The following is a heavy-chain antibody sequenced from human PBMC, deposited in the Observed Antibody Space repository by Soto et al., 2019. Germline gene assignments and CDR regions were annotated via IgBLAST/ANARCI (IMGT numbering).Heavy chain of an antibody. Sequence: QVQLQESGPGLVKPSGTLSLTCAVSGGSISSSNWWSWVRQPPGKGLEWIGEIYHSGNTNYNPSHKGLVPMAVDKSRNQFPLKLGSVTAADTAVYYCASRWGEGRVDYWGQGTLVTVSS. CDR3: ASRWGEGRVDY. J-gene: IGHJ4*02. V-gene: IGHV4-4*02. D-gene: IGHD3-10*01. CDR1: GGSISSSNW. CDR2: IYHSGNT.